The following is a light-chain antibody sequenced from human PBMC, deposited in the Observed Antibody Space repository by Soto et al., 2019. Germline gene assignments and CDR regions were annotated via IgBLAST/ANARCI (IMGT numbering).Light chain of an antibody. V-gene: IGKV3-15*01. CDR3: QQYGSSGT. J-gene: IGKJ1*01. Sequence: EIVVTQSPATLSVSPGERATLSCRASQSISSNLAWYRQKPGQAPRLLIYGASTRATGFPARFSGSGSGTDFTLTISRLEPEDFAVYYWQQYGSSGTFGQGTKVDIK. CDR1: QSISSN. CDR2: GAS.